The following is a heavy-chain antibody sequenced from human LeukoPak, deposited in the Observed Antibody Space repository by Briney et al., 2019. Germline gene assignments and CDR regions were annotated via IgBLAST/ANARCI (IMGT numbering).Heavy chain of an antibody. CDR2: IKADGSIT. CDR3: THYYDSSGFYGGFDI. D-gene: IGHD3-22*01. CDR1: GFTFSNYW. J-gene: IGHJ3*02. V-gene: IGHV3-74*01. Sequence: GGSLRLSCAASGFTFSNYWMHWVCQAPGKGVVWVSRIKADGSITSYADSVKGRFTISRDNAKNSLYLQMNSLKTEDTAVYYCTHYYDSSGFYGGFDIWGQGTMVTVSS.